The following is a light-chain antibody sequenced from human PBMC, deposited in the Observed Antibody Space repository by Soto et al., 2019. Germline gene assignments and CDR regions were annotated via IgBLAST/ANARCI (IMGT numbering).Light chain of an antibody. V-gene: IGKV3-15*01. J-gene: IGKJ1*01. Sequence: EVVMTQSPATLSVSPGERATLSCRASQNVNANLAWYQQKPGQAPRLLIHGASTRATGIPARFSGSGFGTDFIXXIXSXXCEDFAVYYCQQYNTWLWTFGQGTKVEGK. CDR1: QNVNAN. CDR3: QQYNTWLWT. CDR2: GAS.